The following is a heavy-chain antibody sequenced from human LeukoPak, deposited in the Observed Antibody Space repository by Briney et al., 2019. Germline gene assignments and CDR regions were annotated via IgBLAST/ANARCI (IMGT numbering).Heavy chain of an antibody. Sequence: SETLSLTCAVSGGSISSSDWWSWVRQPPGKGLEWIGEIYHGGSTNYNPSLKSRVTISVDKSKSQFSLNLTSVTAADTAVYYCARRSSGWTINWFDPWGQGTLVTVS. CDR1: GGSISSSDW. CDR2: IYHGGST. CDR3: ARRSSGWTINWFDP. V-gene: IGHV4-4*02. J-gene: IGHJ5*02. D-gene: IGHD6-19*01.